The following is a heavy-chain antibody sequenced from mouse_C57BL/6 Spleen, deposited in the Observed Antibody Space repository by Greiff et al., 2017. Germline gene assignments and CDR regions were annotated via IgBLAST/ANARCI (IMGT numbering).Heavy chain of an antibody. CDR1: GYTFTSYW. D-gene: IGHD1-1*01. CDR3: ARSGGSSFSYWYFDV. CDR2: IYPGSGST. J-gene: IGHJ1*03. V-gene: IGHV1-55*01. Sequence: VQLQQPGAELVKPGASVKMSCKASGYTFTSYWITWVKQRPGQGLEWIGDIYPGSGSTNYNEKFKSKATLTVDTSSSPAYMQLSSLTSEDSAVYYCARSGGSSFSYWYFDVWGTGTTVTVSS.